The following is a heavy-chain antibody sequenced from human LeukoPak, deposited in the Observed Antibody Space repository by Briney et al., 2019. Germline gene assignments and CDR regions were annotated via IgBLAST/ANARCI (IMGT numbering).Heavy chain of an antibody. CDR2: INPNSGGT. J-gene: IGHJ4*02. V-gene: IGHV1-2*06. Sequence: ASVKVSCKASGYTSTGYYMHWVRQAPGQGLEWMGRINPNSGGTNYAQKFQGRVTMTRDTSISTAYMELSRLRSDDTAVYYCASAGYSYGGPHYWGQGTLVTVSS. CDR3: ASAGYSYGGPHY. CDR1: GYTSTGYY. D-gene: IGHD5-18*01.